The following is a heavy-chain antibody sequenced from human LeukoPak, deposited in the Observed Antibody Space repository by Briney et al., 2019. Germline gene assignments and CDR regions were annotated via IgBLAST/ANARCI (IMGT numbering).Heavy chain of an antibody. CDR2: ISWNSGSI. Sequence: GRSLRLSCAASGFTFNDYAMHWVRQAPGKGLEWVSGISWNSGSIDYADSVKGRFTISRDNAKNSLYLQMNSLRAEDTALYYCAKAVVPAAMHVYYYSIDVWGQGTTVTVSS. J-gene: IGHJ6*02. CDR3: AKAVVPAAMHVYYYSIDV. D-gene: IGHD2-2*01. V-gene: IGHV3-9*01. CDR1: GFTFNDYA.